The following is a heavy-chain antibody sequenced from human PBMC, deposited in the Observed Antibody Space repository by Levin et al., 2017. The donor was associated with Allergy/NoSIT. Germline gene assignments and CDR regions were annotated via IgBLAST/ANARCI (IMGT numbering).Heavy chain of an antibody. CDR3: EKVREVTATLYAFDV. Sequence: PGGSLRLSCAASGFAFDNYAMSWVRQAPGEGLDWISGISGTGGATYYAVSTYYAYSVKGRFTISRDNSKNTLFLPMNSQRAEDTAVYFCEKVREVTATLYAFDVWGQGTMVTVSS. CDR2: ISGTGGAT. J-gene: IGHJ3*01. CDR1: GFAFDNYA. V-gene: IGHV3-23*01. D-gene: IGHD2-21*02.